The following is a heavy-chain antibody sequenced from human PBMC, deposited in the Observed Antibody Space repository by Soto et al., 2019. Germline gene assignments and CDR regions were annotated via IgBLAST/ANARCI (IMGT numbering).Heavy chain of an antibody. V-gene: IGHV3-7*01. J-gene: IGHJ6*03. D-gene: IGHD1-20*01. CDR2: IKQDGSEK. CDR3: ASSRSITGTIDYYYYYYMDV. Sequence: GGSLRLSCAASGFTFSSYWMSWVRQAPGKGLEWVANIKQDGSEKYYVDSVKGRFTISRDNAKNSLYLQMNSLRAEDTAVYYCASSRSITGTIDYYYYYYMDVWGKGTTVTVSS. CDR1: GFTFSSYW.